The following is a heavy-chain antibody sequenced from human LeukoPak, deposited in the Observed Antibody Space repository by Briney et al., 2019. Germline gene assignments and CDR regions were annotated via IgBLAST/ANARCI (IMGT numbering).Heavy chain of an antibody. CDR1: GYTFTSYG. V-gene: IGHV1-18*01. CDR3: ARLTVGATMSYYYYYYMDV. Sequence: ASVKVSCKASGYTFTSYGISWVRQAPGQGLEWMGWISAYNGNTNYAQKLQGRVTMTTDTSTSTAYMELRSLRSDDTAVYYCARLTVGATMSYYYYYYMDVWGKGTTVTVSS. J-gene: IGHJ6*03. D-gene: IGHD1-26*01. CDR2: ISAYNGNT.